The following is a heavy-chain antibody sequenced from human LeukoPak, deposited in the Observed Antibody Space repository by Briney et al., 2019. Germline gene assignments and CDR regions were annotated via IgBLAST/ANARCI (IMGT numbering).Heavy chain of an antibody. CDR1: GGSISSYY. Sequence: SETLSLTCTVSGGSISSYYWSWIRQPPGKGLEWIGYVHYTGSTKYSPSLKSRVTISVDTSKNQFSLKLSSVTAADTAVYFCAREFTGSSFDYWGQGTLVTVSS. V-gene: IGHV4-59*01. CDR3: AREFTGSSFDY. D-gene: IGHD1-26*01. CDR2: VHYTGST. J-gene: IGHJ4*02.